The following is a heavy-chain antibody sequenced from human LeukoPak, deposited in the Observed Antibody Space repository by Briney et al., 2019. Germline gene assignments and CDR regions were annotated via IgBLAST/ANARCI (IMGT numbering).Heavy chain of an antibody. CDR1: GYTFTGYY. V-gene: IGHV1-2*02. D-gene: IGHD2-2*01. Sequence: GASVKVSCKASGYTFTGYYMHWVRQAPGQGLEWMGWINPNSGGTNYAQKFQGRVTMTRDTSISTAYMELSRLRSDDTAVYYCARCSSTSQQLVLAECFQHWGQGTLVTVSS. CDR2: INPNSGGT. CDR3: ARCSSTSQQLVLAECFQH. J-gene: IGHJ1*01.